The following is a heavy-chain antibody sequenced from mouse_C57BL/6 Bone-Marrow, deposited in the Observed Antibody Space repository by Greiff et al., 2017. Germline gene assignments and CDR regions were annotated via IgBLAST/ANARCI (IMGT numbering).Heavy chain of an antibody. J-gene: IGHJ1*03. D-gene: IGHD1-1*01. CDR3: ARSGYYGSSWYFDV. CDR1: GYTFTSYW. CDR2: LYPGSGST. V-gene: IGHV1-55*01. Sequence: QVQLKQPGAELVKPGASVKMSCKASGYTFTSYWITWVKQRPGQGLAWIGDLYPGSGSTNYNEKFKSKATLTVDTSSSTAYMQLSSLTSEDSAVYYCARSGYYGSSWYFDVWGTGTTVTVSS.